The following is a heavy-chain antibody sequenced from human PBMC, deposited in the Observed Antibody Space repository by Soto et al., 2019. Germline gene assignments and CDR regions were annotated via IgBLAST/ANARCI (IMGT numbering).Heavy chain of an antibody. J-gene: IGHJ5*02. CDR3: ARMYSSGSGWFHP. CDR1: GYSIPAGGYY. Sequence: EILFLNDFGSGYSIPAGGYYWSWICHHPGKGLEWIGSFYSSGSIIYNPSLRSRVSISGDTSSNQFSMSLTSVTAADTARYYCARMYSSGSGWFHPWGQGTLVTVSS. CDR2: FYSSGSI. D-gene: IGHD6-19*01. V-gene: IGHV4-39*07.